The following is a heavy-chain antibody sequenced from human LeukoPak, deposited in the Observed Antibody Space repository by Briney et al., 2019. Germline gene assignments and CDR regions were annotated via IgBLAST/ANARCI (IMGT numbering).Heavy chain of an antibody. CDR1: GGTFSSYA. CDR3: ARGATIVVSYYYMDV. J-gene: IGHJ6*03. V-gene: IGHV1-69*05. D-gene: IGHD2-2*01. Sequence: ASVKVSCKASGGTFSSYAISWVRQAPGQGLEWMGGIIPIFGTANYAQKFQGRVTITTDESTSTAYMELSSLRSEDTAVYYCARGATIVVSYYYMDVWGKGTTVTVSS. CDR2: IIPIFGTA.